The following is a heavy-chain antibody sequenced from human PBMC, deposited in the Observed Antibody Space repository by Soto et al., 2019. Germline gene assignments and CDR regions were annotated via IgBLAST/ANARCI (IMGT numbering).Heavy chain of an antibody. CDR3: ARGGGRGDLELHNWFDP. CDR2: IIPIFGTA. V-gene: IGHV1-69*01. J-gene: IGHJ5*02. Sequence: QVQLVQSGAEVKKPGSSVKVSCKASGGTFSSYAISWVRQAPGQGLEWMGGIIPIFGTANYAQKFQGRVTITADESTSTAYMELSSLRSEDRAVYYCARGGGRGDLELHNWFDPWGQGTLVTVSS. CDR1: GGTFSSYA. D-gene: IGHD1-7*01.